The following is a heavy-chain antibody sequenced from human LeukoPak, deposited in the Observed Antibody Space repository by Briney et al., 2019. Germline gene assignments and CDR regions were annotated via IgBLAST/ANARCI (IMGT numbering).Heavy chain of an antibody. CDR2: INSDGSST. CDR3: ARGRHGSGSYFDY. D-gene: IGHD3-10*01. V-gene: IGHV3-74*01. CDR1: GFTFSSYW. Sequence: GGSLRLSCAASGFTFSSYWVHWVRQAPGKGLVWVSRINSDGSSTSYADSVKGRFTISRDNAKNTLYLQMNSLRAEDTAVYYCARGRHGSGSYFDYWGQGTLVTVSS. J-gene: IGHJ4*02.